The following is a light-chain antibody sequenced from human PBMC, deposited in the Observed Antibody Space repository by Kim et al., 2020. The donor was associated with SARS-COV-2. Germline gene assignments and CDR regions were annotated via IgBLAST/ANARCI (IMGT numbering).Light chain of an antibody. CDR1: QTVTSNY. CDR2: GAS. CDR3: QQYGSSPAT. V-gene: IGKV3-20*01. Sequence: SPGERATHSGRASQTVTSNYLAWYQQKPGQAPRLLIYGASSRATGISDRFSGSGSGTDFTLTISRLEPEDFAVYYCQQYGSSPATFGQGTKVDIK. J-gene: IGKJ1*01.